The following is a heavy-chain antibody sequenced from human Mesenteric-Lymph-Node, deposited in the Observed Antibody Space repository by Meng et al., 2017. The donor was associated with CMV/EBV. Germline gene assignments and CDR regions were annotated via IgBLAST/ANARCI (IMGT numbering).Heavy chain of an antibody. CDR1: GFTFSSYS. V-gene: IGHV3-21*01. Sequence: GGSLRLSCAASGFTFSSYSMNWVRQAPGKGLEWVSSISSSSYIYYADSVKGRFTISRDNAKNSLYLQMNSLRAEDTAVYYCARDRLSIAVAAGVFDYWGQGTLVTVSS. D-gene: IGHD6-19*01. CDR2: ISSSSYI. J-gene: IGHJ4*02. CDR3: ARDRLSIAVAAGVFDY.